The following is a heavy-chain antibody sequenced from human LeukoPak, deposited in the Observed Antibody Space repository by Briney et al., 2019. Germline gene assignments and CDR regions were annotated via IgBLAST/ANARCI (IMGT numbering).Heavy chain of an antibody. V-gene: IGHV4-34*01. CDR3: ARAKRYCSGGSCLLANFDY. Sequence: SETLSLTCAVCGGSFSGYYWSWIRQPPGKGLEWIGEINHSGSTNYNPSLKSRVTISVDTSKNQFSLKLSSVTAADTAVYYCARAKRYCSGGSCLLANFDYWGQGTLVTVSS. J-gene: IGHJ4*02. CDR1: GGSFSGYY. CDR2: INHSGST. D-gene: IGHD2-15*01.